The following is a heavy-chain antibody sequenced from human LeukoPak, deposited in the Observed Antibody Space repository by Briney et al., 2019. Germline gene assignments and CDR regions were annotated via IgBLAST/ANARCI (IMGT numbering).Heavy chain of an antibody. D-gene: IGHD6-19*01. CDR1: GFTLSPYG. CDR2: ISSSSTYI. Sequence: GGSLRLSCAASGFTLSPYGMNWVRQATGKGLEWVSAISSSSTYIYHADSGKGRFNISRDNSKSTLFLQMNSLRGEDTAVYYCARGGIAVAGDDLWGQGTLVTVSA. CDR3: ARGGIAVAGDDL. J-gene: IGHJ5*02. V-gene: IGHV3-21*01.